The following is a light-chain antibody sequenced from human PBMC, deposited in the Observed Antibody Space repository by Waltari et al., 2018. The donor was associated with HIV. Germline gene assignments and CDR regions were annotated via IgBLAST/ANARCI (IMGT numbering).Light chain of an antibody. CDR1: SGHINYV. V-gene: IGLV4-69*01. J-gene: IGLJ2*01. Sequence: QVVLTQPPSASASLGASVKLTCPLISGHINYVIAWHQQQPKKGPRFLMKLNSDGRHSKGDGIPDRVSGSSSGAERYLTISSLQSEDEGDYFCQTWGTGIQVFGGGTRLTVL. CDR2: LNSDGRH. CDR3: QTWGTGIQV.